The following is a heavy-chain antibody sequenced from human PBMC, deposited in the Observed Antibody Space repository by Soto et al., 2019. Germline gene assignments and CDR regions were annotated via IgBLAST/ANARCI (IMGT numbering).Heavy chain of an antibody. J-gene: IGHJ5*01. V-gene: IGHV4-39*01. CDR1: GGSVSSSIYY. CDR2: IYYSGST. D-gene: IGHD3-10*01. CDR3: AAGDYSGSGTYYNGWFDS. Sequence: SETLSLTCTVSGGSVSSSIYYWGWIRRPPRKGLEWIGSIYYSGSTYYNPSLKSRVTISLDTSKNQFSLRLNSVTAADAALYYCAAGDYSGSGTYYNGWFDSWGQGTLVTVYS.